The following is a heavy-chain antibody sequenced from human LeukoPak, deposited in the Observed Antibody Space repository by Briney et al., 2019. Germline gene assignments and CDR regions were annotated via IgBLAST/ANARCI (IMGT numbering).Heavy chain of an antibody. CDR1: GDSISTSNSY. Sequence: PSETLSLTCTVSGDSISTSNSYWGWIRQPPGKGLEWIGSIYYSGNTYYNASLKSRVTISVDTSKNQFSLKLSSVTAADTAVYYCARDSYSSSWYGDYYYYHMDVWGKGTTVTISS. V-gene: IGHV4-39*02. J-gene: IGHJ6*03. D-gene: IGHD6-13*01. CDR3: ARDSYSSSWYGDYYYYHMDV. CDR2: IYYSGNT.